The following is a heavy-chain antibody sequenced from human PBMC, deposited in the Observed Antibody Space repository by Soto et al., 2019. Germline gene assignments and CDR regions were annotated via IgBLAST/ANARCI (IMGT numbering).Heavy chain of an antibody. Sequence: SETLSLTCAVYGGSFSGYYWSWIRQPPGKGLEWIGEINHSGSTNYNPSLKSRVTISVDTSKNQFSLKLSSVTAADTAVYYCAREKLDSSSFRRYFDYWGQGTLVTVSS. J-gene: IGHJ4*02. D-gene: IGHD6-6*01. CDR1: GGSFSGYY. V-gene: IGHV4-34*01. CDR2: INHSGST. CDR3: AREKLDSSSFRRYFDY.